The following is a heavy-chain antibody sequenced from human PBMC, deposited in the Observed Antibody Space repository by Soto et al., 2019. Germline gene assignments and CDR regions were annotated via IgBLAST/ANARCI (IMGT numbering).Heavy chain of an antibody. Sequence: QVQLQESGPGLVKPSQTLSLTCTVSGGSISSGGYYWSWIRQHPGKGLEWIGYIYYSGSTYYNPSIKSRVTIAVDTSKNQCSLKLSSVTAADTAVYYCARGPETYYYYYMDVWGKGTTVTVSS. CDR2: IYYSGST. CDR1: GGSISSGGYY. CDR3: ARGPETYYYYYMDV. V-gene: IGHV4-31*03. J-gene: IGHJ6*03.